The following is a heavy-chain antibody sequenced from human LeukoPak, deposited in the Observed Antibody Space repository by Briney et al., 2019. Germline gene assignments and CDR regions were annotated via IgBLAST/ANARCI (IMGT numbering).Heavy chain of an antibody. CDR2: ISTDTRAI. J-gene: IGHJ5*02. CDR1: GLGISTFE. V-gene: IGHV3-48*03. D-gene: IGHD6-19*01. CDR3: ATSLSGWFGPSANH. Sequence: GGPLRISCAASGLGISTFEMTLIRQAPAKGLEWVSFISTDTRAIYYADSVKGRFTISRDSATNSLYLQMNNLRSEDTAVYYCATSLSGWFGPSANHWGQGTLVTVSS.